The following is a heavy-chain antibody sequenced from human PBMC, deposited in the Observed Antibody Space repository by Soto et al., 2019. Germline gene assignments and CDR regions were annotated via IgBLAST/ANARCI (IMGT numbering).Heavy chain of an antibody. J-gene: IGHJ4*02. V-gene: IGHV1-69*01. D-gene: IGHD3-22*01. CDR3: ARAPAYYDSSGYYPFDS. CDR1: GGTFSSYA. CDR2: IIPIFGTA. Sequence: QVQLVQSGAEVKKPGSSVKVSCKASGGTFSSYAISWVRQAPGQGLEWMGGIIPIFGTANYAQKFQGRVTITADEATSTAYMELSSLRSEDTAVYYCARAPAYYDSSGYYPFDSWGQGTLVTVSS.